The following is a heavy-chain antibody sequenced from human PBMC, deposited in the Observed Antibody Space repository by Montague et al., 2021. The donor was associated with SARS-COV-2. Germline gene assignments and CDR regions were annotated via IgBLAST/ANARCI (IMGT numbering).Heavy chain of an antibody. CDR3: ANDDYTPGDYYSYYGMDV. Sequence: SETLSLTCTVSGSSISSGYYWGWIRQPPGKGLEWIGSIYDSGSTXYNPSLKGRVTISVDTSKNQFSLKLSSVTAADTAVYYCANDDYTPGDYYSYYGMDVWGQGTPVTVSS. J-gene: IGHJ6*02. CDR2: IYDSGST. V-gene: IGHV4-38-2*02. D-gene: IGHD4-11*01. CDR1: GSSISSGYY.